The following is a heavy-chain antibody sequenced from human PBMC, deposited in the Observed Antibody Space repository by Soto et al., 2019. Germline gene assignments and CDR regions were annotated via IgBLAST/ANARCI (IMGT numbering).Heavy chain of an antibody. V-gene: IGHV3-30-3*01. CDR2: ISYDGSNK. J-gene: IGHJ4*02. CDR3: ARVPSSSGRAHFDY. D-gene: IGHD2-15*01. Sequence: RQAPGKGLEGVAVISYDGSNKYYADSVKGRFTISRDNSKNTLYLQMNSLRAEDTAVYYCARVPSSSGRAHFDYWGQGTLVTVSS.